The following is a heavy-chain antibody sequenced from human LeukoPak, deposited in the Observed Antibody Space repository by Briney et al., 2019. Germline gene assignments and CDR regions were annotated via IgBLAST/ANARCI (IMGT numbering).Heavy chain of an antibody. CDR3: TRASGSLGSFDI. D-gene: IGHD1-26*01. CDR2: IKSKADGGTP. J-gene: IGHJ3*02. CDR1: RFIFRNAW. Sequence: GGSLRFSCAASRFIFRNAWMNWVRQAPGKGLEWVGRIKSKADGGTPDYAAPVKGRFTISRDDSKNTLYLQMNGLKTEDTALYYCTRASGSLGSFDIWGQGTMVTVSS. V-gene: IGHV3-15*01.